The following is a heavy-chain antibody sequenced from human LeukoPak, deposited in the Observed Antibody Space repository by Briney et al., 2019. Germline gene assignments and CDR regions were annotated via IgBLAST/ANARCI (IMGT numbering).Heavy chain of an antibody. CDR1: GGSIRSSSYY. V-gene: IGHV4-61*02. J-gene: IGHJ4*02. D-gene: IGHD4-17*01. CDR3: AREGGPGGDYGSIDS. CDR2: MYTSGST. Sequence: SETLSLTCSVSGGSIRSSSYYWSWIRQPAGKQPEWIGRMYTSGSTYYNPSLKSRVTMSADTSKNQFSLKLTSVTAADTSVYYCAREGGPGGDYGSIDSWGQGTLVTVSS.